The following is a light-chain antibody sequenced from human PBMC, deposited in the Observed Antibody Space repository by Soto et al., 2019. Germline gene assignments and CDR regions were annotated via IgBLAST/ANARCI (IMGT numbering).Light chain of an antibody. J-gene: IGLJ1*01. CDR3: NSDAGHNRYV. CDR1: SSDVGGYNY. V-gene: IGLV2-8*01. CDR2: EVT. Sequence: QSALTQPPSASGSPGQSVTISCTGTSSDVGGYNYVSWFQQHPGKAPKLLIYEVTRRPSGVPNRFSGSKSGNTASLTVSGLQAEDEADYYCNSDAGHNRYVFGTGTKVTVL.